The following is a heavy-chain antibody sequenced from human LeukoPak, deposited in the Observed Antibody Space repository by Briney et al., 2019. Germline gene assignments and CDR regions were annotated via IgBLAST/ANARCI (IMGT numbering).Heavy chain of an antibody. CDR2: ISSSSSTI. D-gene: IGHD2-15*01. CDR1: GFTFSDYA. Sequence: GGSLRLSCSASGFTFSDYAMSWVRQAPGKGLEWVSYISSSSSTIYYADSVKGRFTISRDNAKNSLYLQMNSLRAEDTAVYYCARGRPKHCSGGSCYSYYYYYYYMDVWGKGTTVTVSS. J-gene: IGHJ6*03. CDR3: ARGRPKHCSGGSCYSYYYYYYYMDV. V-gene: IGHV3-48*01.